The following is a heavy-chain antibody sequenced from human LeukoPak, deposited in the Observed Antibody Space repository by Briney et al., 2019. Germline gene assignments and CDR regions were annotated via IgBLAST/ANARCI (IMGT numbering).Heavy chain of an antibody. Sequence: GGSLRLSCAASGFTFSSYSMNWVRQAPGKGLEWVSSISSSSSYIYYADSVKGRFTISRDNAKNSLYLQMNSLRAEDTAVYYCAKDLRMPLHFDLWGRGTLVTVSS. CDR1: GFTFSSYS. V-gene: IGHV3-21*01. D-gene: IGHD1-14*01. J-gene: IGHJ2*01. CDR2: ISSSSSYI. CDR3: AKDLRMPLHFDL.